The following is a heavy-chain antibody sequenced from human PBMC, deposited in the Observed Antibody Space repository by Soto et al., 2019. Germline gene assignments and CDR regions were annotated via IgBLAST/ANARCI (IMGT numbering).Heavy chain of an antibody. D-gene: IGHD3-16*02. CDR1: GYTFTSYA. V-gene: IGHV1-3*01. J-gene: IGHJ3*02. CDR2: INAGNGNT. CDR3: ARGFNDYIWGSYRQIDAFDI. Sequence: ASVKVSCKASGYTFTSYAMHWVRQAPGQRLEWMGWINAGNGNTKYSQKFQGRVTITRDTSASTAYMELSSLRSEDTAVYYCARGFNDYIWGSYRQIDAFDIWGQGTMVTVSS.